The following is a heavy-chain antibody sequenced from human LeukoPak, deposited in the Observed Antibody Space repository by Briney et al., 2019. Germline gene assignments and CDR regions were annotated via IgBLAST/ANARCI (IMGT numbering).Heavy chain of an antibody. CDR3: ARDSGYSSSFAFDI. Sequence: GGSLRLSCAASGFTFSSHWMTWVRQAPGKGLEWVANINQDGSERYYVDSVKGRFTISRDNAKNSLYLQMNSLRAEDTAVYYCARDSGYSSSFAFDIWGQGTMVTVSP. V-gene: IGHV3-7*01. CDR2: INQDGSER. J-gene: IGHJ3*02. CDR1: GFTFSSHW. D-gene: IGHD6-13*01.